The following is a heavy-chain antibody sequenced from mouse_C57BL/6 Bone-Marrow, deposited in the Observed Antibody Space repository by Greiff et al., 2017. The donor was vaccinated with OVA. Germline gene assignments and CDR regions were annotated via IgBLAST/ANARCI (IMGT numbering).Heavy chain of an antibody. CDR2: IYPGDGDT. Sequence: QVQLQQSGPELVKPGASVKISCKASGYAFSSSWMNWVKQRPGKGLEWIGRIYPGDGDTNYNGKFKGKATLTADKSSSTAYMQLSSLTSEDSAVYFCAREGVLRPGWGTGTTVTVSS. D-gene: IGHD1-2*01. CDR1: GYAFSSSW. V-gene: IGHV1-82*01. CDR3: AREGVLRPG. J-gene: IGHJ1*03.